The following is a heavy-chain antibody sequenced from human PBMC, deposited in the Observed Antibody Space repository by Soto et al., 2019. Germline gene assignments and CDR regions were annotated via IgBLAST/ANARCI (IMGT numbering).Heavy chain of an antibody. CDR1: GFTFRSYW. V-gene: IGHV3-74*03. D-gene: IGHD2-2*01. J-gene: IGHJ4*02. Sequence: EVQLVESGGGLVQPGGSLRLSCAASGFTFRSYWMHWVRQAPGKGLVWVSRINSDGSSTTYADSVQGRFTITRDNAKNTLYMQMNSLRAEDTAVYYCARVETCSSTSCYSVFDYWGQGTLVTVSS. CDR3: ARVETCSSTSCYSVFDY. CDR2: INSDGSST.